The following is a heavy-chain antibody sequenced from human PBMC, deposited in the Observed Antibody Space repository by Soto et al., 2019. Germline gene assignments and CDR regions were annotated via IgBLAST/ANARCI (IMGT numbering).Heavy chain of an antibody. CDR1: GFTFDDYA. D-gene: IGHD2-15*01. V-gene: IGHV3-9*01. Sequence: EVQLVESGGGLVQPGRSLRLSCAASGFTFDDYAMHWVRQAPGKGLEWVSGISWNSGSIGYADSVKGRFTIARDNAKNSPYSQMNSLRAEDTALYYCAKDTGSQSYWGQGTLVTVSS. CDR3: AKDTGSQSY. J-gene: IGHJ4*02. CDR2: ISWNSGSI.